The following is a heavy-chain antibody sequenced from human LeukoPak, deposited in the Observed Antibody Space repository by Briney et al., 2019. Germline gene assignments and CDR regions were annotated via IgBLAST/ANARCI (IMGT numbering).Heavy chain of an antibody. D-gene: IGHD2-2*01. Sequence: ESGGSLRLSCAASGFTFSSSPMSWARQAPGKGLEWVSVIYSGGSTYYADSVKGRFTISRGNSKNTLYLQMNSLRAEDTAVYYCARTPVPAASVGYYYYGMDVWGQGTTVTVSS. CDR3: ARTPVPAASVGYYYYGMDV. V-gene: IGHV3-53*01. J-gene: IGHJ6*02. CDR2: IYSGGST. CDR1: GFTFSSSP.